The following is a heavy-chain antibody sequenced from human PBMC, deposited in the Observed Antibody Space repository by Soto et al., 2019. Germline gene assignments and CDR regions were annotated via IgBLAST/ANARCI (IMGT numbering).Heavy chain of an antibody. J-gene: IGHJ6*02. CDR1: VYTFTGYG. Sequence: GXSVKVSCKASVYTFTGYGISWVRQAPGQGLEWMGWISAYNGNTNYAQKLQGRVTMTTDTSTSTAYMELRSLRSDDTAVYYCARSGVVGPLAAAGTGGPPDYYYYYGMDVWGQGTTVTVSS. V-gene: IGHV1-18*01. CDR2: ISAYNGNT. CDR3: ARSGVVGPLAAAGTGGPPDYYYYYGMDV. D-gene: IGHD6-13*01.